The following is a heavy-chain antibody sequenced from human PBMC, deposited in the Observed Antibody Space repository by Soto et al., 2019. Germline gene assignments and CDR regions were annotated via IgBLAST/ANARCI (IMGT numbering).Heavy chain of an antibody. V-gene: IGHV1-46*01. J-gene: IGHJ6*02. D-gene: IGHD6-13*01. CDR1: GYTFTSYY. CDR3: ARAQPDSYSSSLRPDVYHYGMAV. Sequence: GASVKVSCKASGYTFTSYYMHWVRQAPGQGLEWMGIINPSGGSTSYAQKFQGRVTMTRDTSTSTVYMELSSLRSEDTAVYYCARAQPDSYSSSLRPDVYHYGMAVRGQRTTDTVSS. CDR2: INPSGGST.